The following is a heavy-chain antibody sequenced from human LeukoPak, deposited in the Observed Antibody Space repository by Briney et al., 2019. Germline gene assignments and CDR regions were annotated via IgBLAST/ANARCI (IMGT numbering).Heavy chain of an antibody. CDR3: ARPYSSGWLGASDAFDI. V-gene: IGHV1-2*02. CDR1: GYTFTGYY. Sequence: GASVKVSCKASGYTFTGYYMHWVRQAPGQGLEWMGWINPNSGGTNYAQKFQGRVTMTRDTSISTAYMELSRLRSDDTAVYYCARPYSSGWLGASDAFDIWGQGTMVTVSS. D-gene: IGHD6-19*01. CDR2: INPNSGGT. J-gene: IGHJ3*02.